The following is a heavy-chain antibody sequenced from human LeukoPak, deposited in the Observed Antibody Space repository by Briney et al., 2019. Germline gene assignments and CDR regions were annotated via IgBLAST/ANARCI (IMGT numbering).Heavy chain of an antibody. Sequence: PGGSLRLSCAASGFTFSDYYMNWARQAPGKGLEWVASINHNGNVNYYVDSVKGRFTISGDNAKNSLYLQMSNLRAEDTAVYFCARGGGLDVWGQGATVTVSS. CDR1: GFTFSDYY. CDR2: INHNGNVN. D-gene: IGHD3-16*01. J-gene: IGHJ6*02. V-gene: IGHV3-7*03. CDR3: ARGGGLDV.